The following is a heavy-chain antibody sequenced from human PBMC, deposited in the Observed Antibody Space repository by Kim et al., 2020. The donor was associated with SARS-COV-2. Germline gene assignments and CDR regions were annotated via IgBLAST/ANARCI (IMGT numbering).Heavy chain of an antibody. Sequence: DSVKGRFTTSRDNSKKPLYLQMNSLGAEDTAVYYCARGPDIVVVVAAVHYWGQGTLVTVSS. V-gene: IGHV3-30*01. D-gene: IGHD2-15*01. CDR3: ARGPDIVVVVAAVHY. J-gene: IGHJ4*02.